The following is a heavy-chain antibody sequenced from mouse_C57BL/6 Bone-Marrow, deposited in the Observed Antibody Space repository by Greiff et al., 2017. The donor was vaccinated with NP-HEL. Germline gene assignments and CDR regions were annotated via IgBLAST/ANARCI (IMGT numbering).Heavy chain of an antibody. V-gene: IGHV5-12*01. D-gene: IGHD2-2*01. CDR2: ISNGGGST. Sequence: DVMLVESGGGLVQPGGSLKLSCAASGFTFSDYYMYWVRQTPEKRLEWVAYISNGGGSTYYPDTVQGRFTISRDNAKNTLYLQMSRLKSEDTAMYYCARHGGLPPYAMDYWGQGTSVTVSS. CDR1: GFTFSDYY. CDR3: ARHGGLPPYAMDY. J-gene: IGHJ4*01.